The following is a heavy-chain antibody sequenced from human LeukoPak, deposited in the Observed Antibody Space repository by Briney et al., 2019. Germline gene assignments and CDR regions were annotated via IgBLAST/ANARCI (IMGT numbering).Heavy chain of an antibody. Sequence: SVKVSCKASGGTFSSYAISWVRQAPGQGLEWMGGIIPILGTANYAQKFQGRVTITTDESTSTAYMELSSLRSEDTAVYYCARFCSSTSCYTGAFDIWGQGTMVTVSS. V-gene: IGHV1-69*05. CDR3: ARFCSSTSCYTGAFDI. CDR1: GGTFSSYA. J-gene: IGHJ3*02. CDR2: IIPILGTA. D-gene: IGHD2-2*02.